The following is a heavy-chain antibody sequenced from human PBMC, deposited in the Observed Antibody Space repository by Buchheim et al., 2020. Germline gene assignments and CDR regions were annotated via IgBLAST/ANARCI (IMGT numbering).Heavy chain of an antibody. CDR1: GFTFSSYG. D-gene: IGHD1-20*01. J-gene: IGHJ6*02. CDR2: IWYDGSNK. CDR3: ARDHITAHYYYYYGMDV. V-gene: IGHV3-33*01. Sequence: QVQLVESGGGVVQPGRSLRLSCAASGFTFSSYGMHWVRQAPGKGLEWVAVIWYDGSNKYYADSVKGRFTISRDNSKNTLYLQMNSLRAEDTAVYYCARDHITAHYYYYYGMDVWGQGTTGTVSS.